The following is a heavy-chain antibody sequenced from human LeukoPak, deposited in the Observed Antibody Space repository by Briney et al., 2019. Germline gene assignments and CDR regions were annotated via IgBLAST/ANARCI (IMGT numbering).Heavy chain of an antibody. J-gene: IGHJ4*02. CDR2: ISTSGHI. Sequence: GGSLRLSCSASGFTFNTYAMHWVRQAPGKGLEYVSGISTSGHIHYADSVKGRFTVSRDDSKSIAYLQMNSLKTEDTAVYYCTRDCSGRCYEEMDYWGQGTLVTVSS. CDR3: TRDCSGRCYEEMDY. CDR1: GFTFNTYA. V-gene: IGHV3-64*04. D-gene: IGHD2-15*01.